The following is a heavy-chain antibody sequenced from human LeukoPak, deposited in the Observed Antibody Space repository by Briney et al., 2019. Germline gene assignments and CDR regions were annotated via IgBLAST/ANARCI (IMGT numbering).Heavy chain of an antibody. CDR3: AIFDFWSGYPFDY. CDR2: MNPNSGNT. V-gene: IGHV1-8*02. Sequence: ASVNVSCKASGGTFSSYAINWVRQATGQGLEWMGWMNPNSGNTGYAQKFQGRVTMTRNTSISTAYMELSSLRSEDTAVYYCAIFDFWSGYPFDYWGQGTLVTVSS. D-gene: IGHD3-3*01. CDR1: GGTFSSYA. J-gene: IGHJ4*02.